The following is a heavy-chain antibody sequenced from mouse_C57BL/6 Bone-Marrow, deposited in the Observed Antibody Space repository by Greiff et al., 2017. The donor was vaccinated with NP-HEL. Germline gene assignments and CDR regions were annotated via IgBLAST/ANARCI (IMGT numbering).Heavy chain of an antibody. CDR1: GYTFTDHI. J-gene: IGHJ2*01. D-gene: IGHD1-1*01. V-gene: IGHV1-11*01. CDR2: IYPVSGET. Sequence: VQLQQSGAELASPGASVTLSCKASGYTFTDHIMNWVKKRPGQGLEWIGRIYPVSGETKYNQKFMGKATFSVDRSSSTVYMVLNSLTSEDPAVYDCSYCDGSSYPDYWGQGTTLTVSS. CDR3: SYCDGSSYPDY.